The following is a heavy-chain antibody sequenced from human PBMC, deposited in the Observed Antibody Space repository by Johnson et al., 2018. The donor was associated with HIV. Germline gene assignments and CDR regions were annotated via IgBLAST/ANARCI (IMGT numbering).Heavy chain of an antibody. CDR3: ARVDGSTWYSLYDAFDI. V-gene: IGHV3-7*01. Sequence: VQLVESGGGLVQPGGSLRLSCAASGFTFSRYWLTWVRQAPGKGLEWVANIKQDGSEKYYVDSVKGRFTISRDNAKKSLYLQMNSLRAEDTAEYYCARVDGSTWYSLYDAFDIWGQGTMVTVSS. CDR1: GFTFSRYW. CDR2: IKQDGSEK. J-gene: IGHJ3*02. D-gene: IGHD6-13*01.